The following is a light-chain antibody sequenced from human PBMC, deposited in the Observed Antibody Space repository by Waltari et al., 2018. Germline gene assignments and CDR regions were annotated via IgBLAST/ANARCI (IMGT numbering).Light chain of an antibody. V-gene: IGKV1-5*03. J-gene: IGKJ1*01. CDR2: KAS. CDR1: QSISTW. CDR3: QQYYNYPWT. Sequence: DIQMTQSPSTLSASVGGRLTITCRASQSISTWLAWYQQKPGKAPRLVIYKASTLETGVSSRFSGSVSGTEFTLTVNSLQPDDFATYYCQQYYNYPWTFGQGTKVEI.